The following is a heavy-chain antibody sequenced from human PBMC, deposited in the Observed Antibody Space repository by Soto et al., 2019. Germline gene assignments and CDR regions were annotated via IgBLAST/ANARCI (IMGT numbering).Heavy chain of an antibody. CDR1: GYTFTSYA. CDR2: IIPIFGTA. CDR3: ARTPQDVDYYDSSGYYR. D-gene: IGHD3-22*01. V-gene: IGHV1-69*13. J-gene: IGHJ4*02. Sequence: SVKVSCKASGYTFTSYAISWVRQAPGQGLEWMGGIIPIFGTANYAQKFQGRVTITADESTSTAYMELSSLRSEDTAVYYCARTPQDVDYYDSSGYYRWGQGTLVTVSS.